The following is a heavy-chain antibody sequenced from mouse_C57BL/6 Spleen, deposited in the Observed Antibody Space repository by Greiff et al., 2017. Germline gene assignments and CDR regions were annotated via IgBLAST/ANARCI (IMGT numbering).Heavy chain of an antibody. V-gene: IGHV1-72*01. CDR3: AKRDGYYGYAMDY. J-gene: IGHJ4*01. CDR1: GYTFTSYW. D-gene: IGHD2-3*01. CDR2: IDPNSGGT. Sequence: QVQLKQPGAELVKPGASVKLSCKASGYTFTSYWMHWVKQRPGRGLEWIGRIDPNSGGTKYNEKFKSKATLTVDKPSSTAYMQLSSLTSEDSAVYYCAKRDGYYGYAMDYWGQGTSVTVSS.